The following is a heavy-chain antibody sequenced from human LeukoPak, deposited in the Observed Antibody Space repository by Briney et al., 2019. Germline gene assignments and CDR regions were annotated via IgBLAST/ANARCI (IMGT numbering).Heavy chain of an antibody. D-gene: IGHD1-14*01. Sequence: TSETLSLTCTVSGGSIGSADFYWNWVRQPPGKGLESIGSIYYTGTTQYNPSLKSRITISLDMSKNQFSLQLSSVTAADTAVYYCARDPHRERGTSNVFDIWGQGTMVTVSS. V-gene: IGHV4-30-4*08. CDR2: IYYTGTT. CDR1: GGSIGSADFY. J-gene: IGHJ3*02. CDR3: ARDPHRERGTSNVFDI.